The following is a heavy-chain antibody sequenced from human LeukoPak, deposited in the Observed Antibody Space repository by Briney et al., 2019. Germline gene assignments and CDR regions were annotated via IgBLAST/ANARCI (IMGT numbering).Heavy chain of an antibody. CDR2: FYSGGNT. D-gene: IGHD3-9*01. V-gene: IGHV3-53*01. J-gene: IGHJ1*01. CDR3: ARSSDAIIYFQH. Sequence: GGSLRLSCAASGSTVSSNYMSWVRQAPGKGLEWVSVFYSGGNTYYADSVKGRFTISRDNSKNTLYLQMNSLRAEDTAVYYCARSSDAIIYFQHWGQGTLVTVSS. CDR1: GSTVSSNY.